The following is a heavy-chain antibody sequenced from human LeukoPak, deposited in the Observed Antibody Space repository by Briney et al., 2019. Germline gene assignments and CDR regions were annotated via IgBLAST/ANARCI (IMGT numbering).Heavy chain of an antibody. J-gene: IGHJ4*02. CDR1: GGDIRSSGYN. Sequence: PSETLSLTCTVSGGDIRSSGYNWGWTRQPPGKGLEWIGSIYYSGSTHYNPSLKSRVTISVDTSKNQFSLKLSSVTAADTAVYYCARRGGGSHFDYWGQGTLVTVSS. D-gene: IGHD1-26*01. V-gene: IGHV4-39*01. CDR2: IYYSGST. CDR3: ARRGGGSHFDY.